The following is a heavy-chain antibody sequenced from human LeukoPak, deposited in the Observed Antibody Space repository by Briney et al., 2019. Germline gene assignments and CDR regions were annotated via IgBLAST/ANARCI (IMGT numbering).Heavy chain of an antibody. CDR2: IYTDGST. Sequence: GGSLRLSCAASGFTVSSNYMSWVRQAPGEGLEWVSVIYTDGSTYYATSVEGRFIISRDTSKNTLYLQMNSLRAEDTAVYYCATEGSHLYYYNIDVWGKGTTVTVSS. CDR1: GFTVSSNY. V-gene: IGHV3-53*01. D-gene: IGHD3-10*01. J-gene: IGHJ6*03. CDR3: ATEGSHLYYYNIDV.